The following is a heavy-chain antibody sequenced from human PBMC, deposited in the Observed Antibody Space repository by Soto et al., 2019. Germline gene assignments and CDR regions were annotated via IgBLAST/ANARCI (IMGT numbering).Heavy chain of an antibody. J-gene: IGHJ6*02. CDR3: ARDPPRGYGMDV. V-gene: IGHV4-4*02. CDR1: GGSISNSNW. CDR2: IYHSGST. Sequence: QVQLQESGPGLVKPSGTLSLTCDVSGGSISNSNWWSWVRQSPGKGLEWIGEIYHSGSTNYNPSLKSRVTISVDKSKNQFSLKLISVTAADTAAYYCARDPPRGYGMDVWGQGTTVTVSS.